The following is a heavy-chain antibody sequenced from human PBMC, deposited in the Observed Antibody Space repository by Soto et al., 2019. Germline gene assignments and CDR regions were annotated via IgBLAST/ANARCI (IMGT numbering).Heavy chain of an antibody. CDR3: TRDSSFGGVIDAPLYYFDY. Sequence: GGSLRLSCTASGFTFGDYAMSWFRQAPGKGLEWVGFIRSKAYGGTTEYAASVKGRFTISRDDSKSIAYLQMNRLKTEDTAVYYCTRDSSFGGVIDAPLYYFDYWGQGTLVTVSS. V-gene: IGHV3-49*03. D-gene: IGHD3-16*02. CDR1: GFTFGDYA. J-gene: IGHJ4*02. CDR2: IRSKAYGGTT.